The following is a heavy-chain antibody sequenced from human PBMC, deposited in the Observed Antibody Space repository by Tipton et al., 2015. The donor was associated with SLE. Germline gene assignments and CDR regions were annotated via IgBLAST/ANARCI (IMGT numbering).Heavy chain of an antibody. Sequence: TLSLTCTVSGYSISSGYYWGWIRQPPGKGLEWIGSIYHSGSTYYNPSLKSRVTISVDTSKNQFSLKLSSVTAADTAVYYCARSAQIYGDYEFDYWGQGMVVTVSS. D-gene: IGHD4-17*01. CDR1: GYSISSGYY. J-gene: IGHJ4*02. CDR2: IYHSGST. V-gene: IGHV4-38-2*02. CDR3: ARSAQIYGDYEFDY.